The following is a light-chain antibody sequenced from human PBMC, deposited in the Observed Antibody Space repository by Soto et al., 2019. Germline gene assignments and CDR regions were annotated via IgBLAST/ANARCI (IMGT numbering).Light chain of an antibody. J-gene: IGKJ1*01. CDR1: QSVSTRS. V-gene: IGKV3-20*01. Sequence: EIVLTQSPGTLSLSPGGRATLSCRASQSVSTRSLAWYQQKPGQAPRLLISGASSRAADIPDRFSGSGSGTDFTLTINRLEPEDFAVYYCQQYDSSPRTFGQGTKVDIK. CDR3: QQYDSSPRT. CDR2: GAS.